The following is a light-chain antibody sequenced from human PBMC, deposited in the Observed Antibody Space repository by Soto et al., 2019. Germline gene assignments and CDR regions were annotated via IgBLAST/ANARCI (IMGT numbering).Light chain of an antibody. CDR2: AAS. J-gene: IGKJ5*01. CDR3: QGLNDYPIT. V-gene: IGKV1-9*01. Sequence: DIQLTQSPSFLSASVGDRVTITCRASQGISSYLAWYQHKPGKAPKFLIYAASTLRGGVPSRFSGSGSGTEVTLTISSLQPEDFATYYCQGLNDYPITFGQGTRLEIK. CDR1: QGISSY.